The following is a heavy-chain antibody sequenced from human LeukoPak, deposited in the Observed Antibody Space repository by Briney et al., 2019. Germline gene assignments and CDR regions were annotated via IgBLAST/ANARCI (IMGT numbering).Heavy chain of an antibody. J-gene: IGHJ3*02. CDR2: IYYSGST. V-gene: IGHV4-59*01. Sequence: GSLRLSCAASGFTFSDYYMSWIRQPPGKGLEWIGYIYYSGSTNYNPSLKSRVTISVDTSKNQFSLKLSSVTAADTAVYYCARDGVWGSYRPGAFDIWGQGTMVTVSS. CDR3: ARDGVWGSYRPGAFDI. D-gene: IGHD3-16*02. CDR1: GFTFSDYY.